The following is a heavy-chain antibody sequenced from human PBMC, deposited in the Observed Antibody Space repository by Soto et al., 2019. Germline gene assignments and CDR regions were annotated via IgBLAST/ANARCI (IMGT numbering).Heavy chain of an antibody. CDR3: ARGSWLRGDYFDY. CDR1: GYTFTSYG. V-gene: IGHV1-18*04. D-gene: IGHD5-12*01. Sequence: ASVKVSCKASGYTFTSYGVTWVRQAPGQGLEWMGWISAYNGDTNYAQELQGTVTMTTDTSTSTAYMELRSLRSDDTAVYYCARGSWLRGDYFDYWGQGTLVPVSS. CDR2: ISAYNGDT. J-gene: IGHJ4*02.